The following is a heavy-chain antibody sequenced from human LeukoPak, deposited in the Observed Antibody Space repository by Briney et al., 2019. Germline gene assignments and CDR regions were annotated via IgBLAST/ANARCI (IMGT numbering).Heavy chain of an antibody. CDR3: AKVSEQLVSILGY. Sequence: GGSLRLSCAASGFTFNNYAMSWVRQAPGEGLEWVSTISNSGGGPYYADSVKGRFTISRDNSKNTLYLQMNSLSAEDTAVYYCAKVSEQLVSILGYWGQGTLVTVSS. J-gene: IGHJ4*02. CDR2: ISNSGGGP. CDR1: GFTFNNYA. V-gene: IGHV3-23*01. D-gene: IGHD6-6*01.